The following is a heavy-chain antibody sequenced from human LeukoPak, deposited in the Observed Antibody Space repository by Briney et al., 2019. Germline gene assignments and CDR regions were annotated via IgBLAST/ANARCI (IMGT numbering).Heavy chain of an antibody. D-gene: IGHD5-24*01. Sequence: SETLSLTCAVYGGSFSGYYWTWIRHPPGPGQDLNGEINHSGSTNYNPTLKSRVTISVDTSKSQNPLKLNSVTAAATAMYFCARGRDPYWGQGTLVTVSS. CDR1: GGSFSGYY. CDR2: INHSGST. V-gene: IGHV4-34*01. CDR3: ARGRDPY. J-gene: IGHJ4*02.